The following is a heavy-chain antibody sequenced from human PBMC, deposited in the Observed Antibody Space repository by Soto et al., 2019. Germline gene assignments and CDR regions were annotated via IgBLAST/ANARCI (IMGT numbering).Heavy chain of an antibody. V-gene: IGHV4-34*01. CDR2: INHSGRT. J-gene: IGHJ4*02. CDR3: ARGITMKLAVQGDAPDNYYFDS. CDR1: GGSFSGYY. Sequence: SETLSLTCAVYGGSFSGYYWSWIRQPPGKGLEWIGEINHSGRTNEDPSLKSRVTISVDTSKNQFSLKLRSVTAADTAVYYCARGITMKLAVQGDAPDNYYFDSWGQGSLVTVSS. D-gene: IGHD3-22*01.